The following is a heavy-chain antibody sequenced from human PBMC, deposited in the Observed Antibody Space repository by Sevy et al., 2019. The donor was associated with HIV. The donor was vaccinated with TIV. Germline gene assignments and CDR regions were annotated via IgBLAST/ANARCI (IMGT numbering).Heavy chain of an antibody. J-gene: IGHJ6*02. D-gene: IGHD4-17*01. CDR1: RFTFSDYY. V-gene: IGHV3-11*01. Sequence: GGSLRLSCAASRFTFSDYYMSWIRQAPGKGLEWLSYISGSDNTIYYSDSVKGRFTISRDNDKNSLYLQMNSLRAEDTAVYYCARDHVKDGDLGDYYYFAMDVWGQGTSVTVSS. CDR3: ARDHVKDGDLGDYYYFAMDV. CDR2: ISGSDNTI.